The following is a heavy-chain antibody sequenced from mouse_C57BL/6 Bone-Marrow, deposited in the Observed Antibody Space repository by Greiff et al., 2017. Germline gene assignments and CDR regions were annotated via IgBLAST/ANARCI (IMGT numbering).Heavy chain of an antibody. Sequence: VKLVESGPELVKPGASVKISCKASGYTFTDYYINWVKQRPGQGLEWIGWIFPGSGSTYYNEKFKGKATLTVDKSSSTAYMLLSSLTSEDSAVYFCARWHYGSSYAMDYWGQGTSVTVSS. CDR2: IFPGSGST. CDR3: ARWHYGSSYAMDY. V-gene: IGHV1-75*01. J-gene: IGHJ4*01. CDR1: GYTFTDYY. D-gene: IGHD1-1*01.